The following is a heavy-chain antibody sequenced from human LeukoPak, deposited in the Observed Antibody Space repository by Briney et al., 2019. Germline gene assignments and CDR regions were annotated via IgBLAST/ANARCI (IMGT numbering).Heavy chain of an antibody. J-gene: IGHJ5*02. CDR2: IYTSGST. CDR1: GGSISSYY. Sequence: SETLSLTCTASGGSISSYYWSWIRQPAGKGLEWIGRIYTSGSTNYNPSLKSRVTISVDKSKNQFSLKLSSVTAADTAVYYCARDLDDYGDYENWFDPWGQGTLVTVSS. V-gene: IGHV4-4*07. D-gene: IGHD4-17*01. CDR3: ARDLDDYGDYENWFDP.